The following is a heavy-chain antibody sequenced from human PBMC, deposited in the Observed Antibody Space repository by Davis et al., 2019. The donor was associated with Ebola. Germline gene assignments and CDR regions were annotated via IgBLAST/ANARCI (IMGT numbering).Heavy chain of an antibody. J-gene: IGHJ6*02. V-gene: IGHV1-69*13. D-gene: IGHD2-2*01. CDR1: GGTFSSYA. CDR3: ARKYCSSTSCSQYYYYGMDV. Sequence: SVKVSCKASGGTFSSYAISWVRQAPGQGLEWMGGIIPIFGTANYAQKFQGRVTITADESTSTAYMELSSLRSEDTAVYYCARKYCSSTSCSQYYYYGMDVWGQGTTVTVSS. CDR2: IIPIFGTA.